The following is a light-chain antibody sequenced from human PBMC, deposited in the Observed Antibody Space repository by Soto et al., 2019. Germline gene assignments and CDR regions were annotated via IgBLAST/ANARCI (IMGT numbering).Light chain of an antibody. Sequence: EIVLTQSPGTLSLSRGERATLSCRASQSVSSSYLAWYQQKPGQAPRLLIYGASSRATGIPDRFSGSGSGTDFTLTISRLEPEDFAVYYCQQYGGSPLYTFGQGTKLEIK. J-gene: IGKJ2*01. CDR2: GAS. CDR3: QQYGGSPLYT. V-gene: IGKV3-20*01. CDR1: QSVSSSY.